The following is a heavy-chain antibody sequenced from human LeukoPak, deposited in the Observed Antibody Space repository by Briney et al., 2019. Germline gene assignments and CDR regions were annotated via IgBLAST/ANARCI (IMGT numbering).Heavy chain of an antibody. Sequence: PGGSLRLSCAASGFTFSNYSMNWVRQAPGKGLEWVSSISSSSSYIYYADSVKGRFTISRDNAKNSLYLQMNSLRAEDTAVYYCAVGATYYYYMDVWGKGTTVTVSS. D-gene: IGHD1-26*01. J-gene: IGHJ6*03. CDR3: AVGATYYYYMDV. CDR1: GFTFSNYS. V-gene: IGHV3-21*01. CDR2: ISSSSSYI.